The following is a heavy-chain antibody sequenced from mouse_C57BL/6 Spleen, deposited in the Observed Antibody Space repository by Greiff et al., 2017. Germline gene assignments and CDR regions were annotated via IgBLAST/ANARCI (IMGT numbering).Heavy chain of an antibody. CDR1: GYTFTSYW. CDR2: IYPSDSET. V-gene: IGHV1-61*01. J-gene: IGHJ3*01. Sequence: QVQLKQPGAELVRPGSSVKLSCKASGYTFTSYWMDWVKQRPGQGLEWIGNIYPSDSETHYNQKFKDKATLTVDKSSSTAYMQLSSLTSEDSAVYYCARPYTGAWFAYWGQGTLVTVSA. CDR3: ARPYTGAWFAY.